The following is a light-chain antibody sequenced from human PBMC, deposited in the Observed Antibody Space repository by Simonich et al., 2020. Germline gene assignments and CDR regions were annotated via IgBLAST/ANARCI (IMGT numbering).Light chain of an antibody. CDR1: QSVLYSSNNKNN. CDR2: WAA. Sequence: DIVMTKSPDSLAVSRGERATINCKSSQSVLYSSNNKNNIAWDQQKPGQPPKLLIYWAATRESGVPDRFSGSGSGTDFTLTISSLQAEDVAVYYCQQYYSTPYTFGQGTKLEIK. J-gene: IGKJ2*01. CDR3: QQYYSTPYT. V-gene: IGKV4-1*01.